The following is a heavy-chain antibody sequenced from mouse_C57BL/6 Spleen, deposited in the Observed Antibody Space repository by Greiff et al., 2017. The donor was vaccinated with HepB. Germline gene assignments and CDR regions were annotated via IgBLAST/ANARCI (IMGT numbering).Heavy chain of an antibody. CDR3: ATHSNYGGYAMDY. J-gene: IGHJ4*01. D-gene: IGHD2-5*01. Sequence: QVQLQQSGTELVKPGASVKLSCKASGYTFTSYWMHWVKQRPGQGLEWIGNINPSNGGTNYNEKFKSKATLTVDKSSSTAYMQLSSLTSEDSAVYYCATHSNYGGYAMDYWGQGTSVTVSS. CDR2: INPSNGGT. V-gene: IGHV1-53*01. CDR1: GYTFTSYW.